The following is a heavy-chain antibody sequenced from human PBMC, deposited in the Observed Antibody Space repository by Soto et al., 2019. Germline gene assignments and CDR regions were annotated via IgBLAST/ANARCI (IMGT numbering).Heavy chain of an antibody. V-gene: IGHV1-69*13. CDR1: GYTFTSYG. CDR2: ISPIFGTA. Sequence: SVKVSCKASGYTFTSYGISWVRQAPGQGLEWMGGISPIFGTANYAQKFQGRVTITADESTSTAYMELSSLRSEDTAVYYCARVYYYGSGPIIWGQGTLVTVSS. D-gene: IGHD3-10*01. CDR3: ARVYYYGSGPII. J-gene: IGHJ4*02.